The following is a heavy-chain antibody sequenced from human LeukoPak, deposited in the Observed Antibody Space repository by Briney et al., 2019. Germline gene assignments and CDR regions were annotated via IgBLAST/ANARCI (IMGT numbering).Heavy chain of an antibody. V-gene: IGHV3-21*01. CDR3: ARSTYYDFWSGGVYGVPYYYGMDV. Sequence: PGGSLRLSCAASGFTFSSYSMNWVRQAPGKGLEWVSSISSSSSYIYYADSVKGRFTISRDNAKNSLYLQMNSLRAEDTAVYYCARSTYYDFWSGGVYGVPYYYGMDVWGQGTTVTVSS. D-gene: IGHD3-3*01. CDR1: GFTFSSYS. J-gene: IGHJ6*02. CDR2: ISSSSSYI.